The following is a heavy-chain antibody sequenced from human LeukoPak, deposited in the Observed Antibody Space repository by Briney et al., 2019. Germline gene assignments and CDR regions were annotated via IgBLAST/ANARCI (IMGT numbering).Heavy chain of an antibody. CDR1: GYTLTELS. Sequence: ASVKVSCKVSGYTLTELSMHWVRQAPGKGLEWMGGFDPEDGETIYAQKFQGRVTMTEDTSTDTAYMELSSLRSEDTAVYHCATATMVRGVIISNWFDPWGQGTLVTVSS. CDR3: ATATMVRGVIISNWFDP. J-gene: IGHJ5*02. V-gene: IGHV1-24*01. D-gene: IGHD3-10*01. CDR2: FDPEDGET.